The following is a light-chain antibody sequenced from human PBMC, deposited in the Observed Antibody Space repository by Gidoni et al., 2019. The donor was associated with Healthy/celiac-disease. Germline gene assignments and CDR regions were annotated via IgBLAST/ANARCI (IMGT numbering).Light chain of an antibody. J-gene: IGKJ1*01. CDR3: QQYNRYSWT. CDR2: KAS. CDR1: QSISSW. V-gene: IGKV1-5*03. Sequence: SASVGDRVTITCRASQSISSWLAWYQQKQGKAPKLLIYKASSLESRVPSRFSGSGSGTEFTLTISSLQPDDFATYYCQQYNRYSWTFGQGTKVEIK.